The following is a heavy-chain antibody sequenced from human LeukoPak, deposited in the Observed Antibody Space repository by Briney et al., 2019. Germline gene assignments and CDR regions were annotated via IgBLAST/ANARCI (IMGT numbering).Heavy chain of an antibody. D-gene: IGHD1-26*01. Sequence: PGGSLRLSCEGSGFIFNTFKMHWVRQAPGKGLEWVAVISHDGSDKYYADSVKGRFTISRRNSKNTVYLQMNSVTSEDTAIYYCAQDPGATLDPCGQGTLVTVSS. CDR2: ISHDGSDK. J-gene: IGHJ5*02. V-gene: IGHV3-30*18. CDR1: GFIFNTFK. CDR3: AQDPGATLDP.